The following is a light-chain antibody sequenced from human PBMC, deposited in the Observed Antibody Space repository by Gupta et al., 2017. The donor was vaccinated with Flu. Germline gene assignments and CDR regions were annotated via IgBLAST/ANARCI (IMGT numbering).Light chain of an antibody. V-gene: IGKV1-39*01. J-gene: IGKJ4*01. CDR3: QQSDSIPDT. CDR2: AAS. Sequence: DIQMTQSPSSLSASVGDRVTITCRASQSISSYLNWYQQKPGKAPKLLIYAASSLQSGVPSRFSGSGSGTDFTLTISSLQPEDFATYYCQQSDSIPDTFGRGTKVEIK. CDR1: QSISSY.